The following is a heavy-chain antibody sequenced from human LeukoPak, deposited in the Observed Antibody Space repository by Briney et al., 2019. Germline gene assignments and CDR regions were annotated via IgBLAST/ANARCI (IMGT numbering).Heavy chain of an antibody. CDR2: IYPWGSA. D-gene: IGHD3-16*01. CDR1: GIALNPND. Sequence: PGGSLRLSCAASGIALNPNDMNWVRKAPGKGLEGFSIIYPWGSAFYTDSVKGRFTVTRDESKNMMFLHMKTLRPDDTAMYYCVSQGGSDNCRWGQGALVTVSS. V-gene: IGHV3-66*02. CDR3: VSQGGSDNCR. J-gene: IGHJ4*01.